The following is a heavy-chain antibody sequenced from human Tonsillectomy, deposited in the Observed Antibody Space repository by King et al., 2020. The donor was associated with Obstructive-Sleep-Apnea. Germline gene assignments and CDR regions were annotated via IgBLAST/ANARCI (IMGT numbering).Heavy chain of an antibody. CDR2: INHSGST. CDR1: GGSFSGYY. D-gene: IGHD3-22*01. Sequence: QVQLQQWGAGLLKPSETLSLTCAVYGGSFSGYYWSWIRQPPGKGLEWIGEINHSGSTNYHPSLKSRVTISVDTSKNHFSLKLSSVTAADTAVYYCARGEYDSSGIPMDVWGQGTTVTVSS. V-gene: IGHV4-34*01. J-gene: IGHJ6*02. CDR3: ARGEYDSSGIPMDV.